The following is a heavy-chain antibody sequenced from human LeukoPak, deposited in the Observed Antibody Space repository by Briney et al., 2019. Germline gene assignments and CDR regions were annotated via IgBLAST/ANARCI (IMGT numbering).Heavy chain of an antibody. Sequence: GESLRISCKGSGYSFTNYWISWVRQMPGKGLEWMGSIDPSDSYTNYSPSFQGHVTISADKSISTAYLQWSSLKASDTAMYYCARRDSSGWLFDYWGQGTLVTVSS. J-gene: IGHJ4*02. D-gene: IGHD3-22*01. CDR1: GYSFTNYW. V-gene: IGHV5-10-1*01. CDR3: ARRDSSGWLFDY. CDR2: IDPSDSYT.